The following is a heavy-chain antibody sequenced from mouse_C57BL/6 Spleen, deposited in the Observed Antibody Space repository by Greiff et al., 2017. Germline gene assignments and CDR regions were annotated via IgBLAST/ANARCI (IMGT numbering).Heavy chain of an antibody. CDR1: GYTFTDYE. V-gene: IGHV1-15*01. CDR2: IDPETGGT. J-gene: IGHJ2*01. D-gene: IGHD1-1*01. Sequence: QVQLQQSGAELVRPGASVTLSCKASGYTFTDYEMHWVKQTPVHGLEWIGAIDPETGGTAYNQKFRGKAILTADKSSSTAYMELRSLTSEDSAVYYCTRGRGDYFDYWGQGTTPTVSS. CDR3: TRGRGDYFDY.